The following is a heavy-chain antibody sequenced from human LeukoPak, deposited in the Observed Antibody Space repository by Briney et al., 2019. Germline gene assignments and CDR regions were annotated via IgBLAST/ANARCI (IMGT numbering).Heavy chain of an antibody. CDR1: GFTFSSYA. CDR3: AKPLRGWYDFDY. CDR2: ISGGGGT. V-gene: IGHV3-23*01. Sequence: PGGSLRLSCATSGFTFSSYAMSWVRQAPGKGPEWVSTISGGGGTHYADSVKGRFTISRDNSKNTVYLQMNSLRAEDTAVYYCAKPLRGWYDFDYWGQGTLVTVSS. J-gene: IGHJ4*02. D-gene: IGHD6-19*01.